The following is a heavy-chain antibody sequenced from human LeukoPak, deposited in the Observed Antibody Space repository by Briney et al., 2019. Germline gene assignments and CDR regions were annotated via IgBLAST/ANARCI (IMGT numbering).Heavy chain of an antibody. J-gene: IGHJ4*02. D-gene: IGHD4-17*01. CDR3: VKQGWEDGAPNFDC. Sequence: GGSLRLSCVASGVTFSSYGMHWVRQAPGEGLEWVAGISYEGSNEYYADSVKGRFTISRDNSKNTLDLQMNSLRAEDTGLYYCVKQGWEDGAPNFDCWGQGTLVTVSS. CDR1: GVTFSSYG. CDR2: ISYEGSNE. V-gene: IGHV3-30*18.